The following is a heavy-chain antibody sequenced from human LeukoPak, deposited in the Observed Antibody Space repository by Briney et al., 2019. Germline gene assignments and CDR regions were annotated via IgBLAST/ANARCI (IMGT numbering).Heavy chain of an antibody. CDR3: ARHGYDVLSGLFDY. CDR2: IFYRGNT. Sequence: SETLSLTCTVSGGSISTNNCYWGWIRQPPGKGLEWLGSIFYRGNTYYNPSLKSRVTISIDTSKDQFSLKLTSVTAADTAIFYCARHGYDVLSGLFDYWGQGSLVTVSS. J-gene: IGHJ4*02. V-gene: IGHV4-39*01. CDR1: GGSISTNNCY. D-gene: IGHD3-3*01.